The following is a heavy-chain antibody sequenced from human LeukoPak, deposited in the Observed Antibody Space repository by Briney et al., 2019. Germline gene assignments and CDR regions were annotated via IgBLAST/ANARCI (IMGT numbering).Heavy chain of an antibody. CDR2: INHSGST. Sequence: SETLSLTCAVYGGSFSGYYWSWIRQPPGKGLEWIGEINHSGSTNYNPSLKSRATISVDTSKNQFSLKLSSVTAADTAVYYCATSEGGIAAAGLFDYWGQGTLVTVSS. CDR3: ATSEGGIAAAGLFDY. V-gene: IGHV4-34*01. D-gene: IGHD6-13*01. J-gene: IGHJ4*02. CDR1: GGSFSGYY.